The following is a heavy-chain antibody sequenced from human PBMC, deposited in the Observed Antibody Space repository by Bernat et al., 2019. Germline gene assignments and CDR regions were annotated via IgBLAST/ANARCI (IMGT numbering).Heavy chain of an antibody. Sequence: QVQLVQSGAEVKKPGSSVKVSCKASGGTFSSYAISWVRQAPGQGLEWMGGIIPIFGTANYAQKFQGRVTITADESTSTAYMELSGLRSEDTAVYYCARISITFGGVIVDDAFDIWGQGTMVTVSS. V-gene: IGHV1-69*01. CDR2: IIPIFGTA. D-gene: IGHD3-16*02. CDR1: GGTFSSYA. J-gene: IGHJ3*02. CDR3: ARISITFGGVIVDDAFDI.